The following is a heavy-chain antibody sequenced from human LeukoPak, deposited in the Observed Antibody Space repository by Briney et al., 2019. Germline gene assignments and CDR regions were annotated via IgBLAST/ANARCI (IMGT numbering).Heavy chain of an antibody. Sequence: PSETLSLTCTVSGGSISSYYWSRIRQPAGKGLERIGRIYTSGSTNYNPSLKSRVTMSVDTSKNQFSLKLSSVTAADTAVYYCARDHPHYYYYYMDVWGKGTTVTVSS. CDR2: IYTSGST. J-gene: IGHJ6*03. CDR1: GGSISSYY. V-gene: IGHV4-4*07. CDR3: ARDHPHYYYYYMDV.